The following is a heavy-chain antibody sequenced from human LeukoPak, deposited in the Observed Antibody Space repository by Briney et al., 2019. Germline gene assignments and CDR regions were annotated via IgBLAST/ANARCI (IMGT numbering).Heavy chain of an antibody. CDR2: MNPNSGNT. D-gene: IGHD5-18*01. Sequence: ASVKVSCKASGYTFTSYDINWVRQATGQGLEWMGWMNPNSGNTGYAQKFQGRVTMTRNTSISTAYMELSSLRSEDTAVYYCALTLQGIQLWYYYYGMDVWGQGTTVTVSS. CDR3: ALTLQGIQLWYYYYGMDV. CDR1: GYTFTSYD. V-gene: IGHV1-8*01. J-gene: IGHJ6*02.